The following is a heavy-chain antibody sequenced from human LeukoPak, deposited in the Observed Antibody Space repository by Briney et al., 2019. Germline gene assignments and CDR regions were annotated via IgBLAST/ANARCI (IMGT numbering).Heavy chain of an antibody. D-gene: IGHD1-1*01. CDR3: VRLQPNTGEWAFDI. V-gene: IGHV4-59*01. CDR2: ISNSGST. Sequence: SETLSLTCTVSGGSISSYYWSWIRQPPGEGLEWIGYISNSGSTNYNPSLKSRVTISVDTSKNQLSLTLSYVTAADTAVYHCVRLQPNTGEWAFDIWGQGTMVSASS. CDR1: GGSISSYY. J-gene: IGHJ3*02.